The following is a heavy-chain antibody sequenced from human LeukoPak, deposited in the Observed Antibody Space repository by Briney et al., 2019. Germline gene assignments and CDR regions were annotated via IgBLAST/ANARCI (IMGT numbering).Heavy chain of an antibody. Sequence: SETLSLTCTVSGGSISSYYWSWIRQPPGKGLEWIGYIYDSGSTNYKPSLKSRVTISVDTSKNQFSLKLNSVTAADTAVYYCARGVDYDNNYYQYGMDVWGRGTTVTVSS. CDR1: GGSISSYY. CDR2: IYDSGST. V-gene: IGHV4-59*01. D-gene: IGHD3-9*01. J-gene: IGHJ6*02. CDR3: ARGVDYDNNYYQYGMDV.